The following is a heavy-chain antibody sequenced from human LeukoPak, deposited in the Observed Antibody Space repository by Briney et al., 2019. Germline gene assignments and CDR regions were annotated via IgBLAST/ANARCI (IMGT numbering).Heavy chain of an antibody. D-gene: IGHD5-12*01. Sequence: ASVKVSCQASGYTFTSYAINWVRQATGQGLEWMGWTNPNSARTGYAQKIEGRVTITRNTSISTAYMERGGLRSEDTAVYDCARGRSTGYPYYFEYWGQGTLVTVSS. CDR2: TNPNSART. CDR3: ARGRSTGYPYYFEY. J-gene: IGHJ4*02. V-gene: IGHV1-8*03. CDR1: GYTFTSYA.